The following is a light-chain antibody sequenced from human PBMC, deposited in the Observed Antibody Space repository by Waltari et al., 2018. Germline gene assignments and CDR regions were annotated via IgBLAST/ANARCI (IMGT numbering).Light chain of an antibody. J-gene: IGKJ2*01. Sequence: DIQMTQSPSTLSAFVGDTVTITCRASQNINTWLAWYQQKPGKAPNLLIYKASSLKSGVTSRFSCVGSGTEFTLTISNLQPDDFATYYSKQYNSYSGYTFGQGTKLEIK. CDR2: KAS. V-gene: IGKV1-5*03. CDR3: KQYNSYSGYT. CDR1: QNINTW.